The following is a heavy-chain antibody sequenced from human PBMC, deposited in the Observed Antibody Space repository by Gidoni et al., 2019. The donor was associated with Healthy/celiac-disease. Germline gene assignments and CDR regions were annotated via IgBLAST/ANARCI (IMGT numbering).Heavy chain of an antibody. Sequence: EVQLLESGGGLVQPGGSLRLSCAASVFTFSSYAMSWVRQSPGKGLEWVSASSGSGGSTYYADSVKGRFTISRDNSKNTLYLQMNSLRAEDTAVYYCAKVIVGSGWYEFDYWGQGTLVTVSS. CDR2: SSGSGGST. V-gene: IGHV3-23*01. CDR3: AKVIVGSGWYEFDY. J-gene: IGHJ4*02. CDR1: VFTFSSYA. D-gene: IGHD6-19*01.